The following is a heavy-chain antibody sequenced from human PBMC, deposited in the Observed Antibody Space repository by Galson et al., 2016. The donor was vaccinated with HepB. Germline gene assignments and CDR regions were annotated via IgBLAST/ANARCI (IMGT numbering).Heavy chain of an antibody. Sequence: SLRLSCAASAFSFSSTGMSWARQARGKGPEWVSSISRSGDLTYSAESVKGRFTVSRDNTQNTLFLQMNSLRAEDTAVYFCAKIGTPGLWYFDLWGRGTLVTVSS. V-gene: IGHV3-23*01. CDR2: ISRSGDLT. CDR1: AFSFSSTG. D-gene: IGHD1/OR15-1a*01. CDR3: AKIGTPGLWYFDL. J-gene: IGHJ2*01.